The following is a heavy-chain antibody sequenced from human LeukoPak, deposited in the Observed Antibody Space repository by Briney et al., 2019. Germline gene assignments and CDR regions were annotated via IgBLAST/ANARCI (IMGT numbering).Heavy chain of an antibody. CDR2: IYYSGST. Sequence: PSETLSLTCTVSGGSISSGGYYWSWIRQHPGKGLEWIGYIYYSGSTYYNPSLKSRVTISVDTSKNQFSLKLSSVTAADTAVYYCARALYYYDSSGYYPRWFDPWGQGTLATVSS. V-gene: IGHV4-31*03. CDR3: ARALYYYDSSGYYPRWFDP. CDR1: GGSISSGGYY. D-gene: IGHD3-22*01. J-gene: IGHJ5*02.